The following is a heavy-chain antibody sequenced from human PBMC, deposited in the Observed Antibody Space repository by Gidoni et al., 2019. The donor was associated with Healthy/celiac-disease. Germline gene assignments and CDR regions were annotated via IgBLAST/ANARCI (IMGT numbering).Heavy chain of an antibody. Sequence: QVQLVQSGAEVKKPGASVKVSCKASGYTFTSYDINWVRQATGQGLEWMGWMNPNSGNTGYAQKFQGRVTMTRNTSISTAYMELSSLRSEDTAVYYCATYSSSPYYYYYGMDVWGQGTTVTVSS. J-gene: IGHJ6*02. CDR3: ATYSSSPYYYYYGMDV. CDR1: GYTFTSYD. V-gene: IGHV1-8*01. D-gene: IGHD6-6*01. CDR2: MNPNSGNT.